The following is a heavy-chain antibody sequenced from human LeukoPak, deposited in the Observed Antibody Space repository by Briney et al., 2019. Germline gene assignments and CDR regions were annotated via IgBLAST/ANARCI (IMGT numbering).Heavy chain of an antibody. D-gene: IGHD6-13*01. V-gene: IGHV1-2*02. CDR2: INPNSGGT. J-gene: IGHJ6*03. CDR3: ARVGYSSSWGYMDV. CDR1: GYTFTGYY. Sequence: ASVKVSCKAAGYTFTGYYMHWVRQAPGQGLEWMGWINPNSGGTNYAQKFQGRVTMTRDTFISTAYMELSRLRSDDTAVYYCARVGYSSSWGYMDVWGKGTTVTVSS.